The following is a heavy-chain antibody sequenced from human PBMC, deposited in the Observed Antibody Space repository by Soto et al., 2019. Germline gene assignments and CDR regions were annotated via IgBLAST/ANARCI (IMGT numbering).Heavy chain of an antibody. Sequence: QLQLQESGPGLVKPSETLSLTCTVSGGSISSSSYYWGWIRQPPGKGLEWIGSIYYSGSTYYNPSLKSRVPISVDTSKNQFSLKLSSVTAADTAVYYCARGVGLLWFGELYNWFDPWGQGTLVTVSS. CDR3: ARGVGLLWFGELYNWFDP. V-gene: IGHV4-39*01. CDR1: GGSISSSSYY. CDR2: IYYSGST. D-gene: IGHD3-10*01. J-gene: IGHJ5*02.